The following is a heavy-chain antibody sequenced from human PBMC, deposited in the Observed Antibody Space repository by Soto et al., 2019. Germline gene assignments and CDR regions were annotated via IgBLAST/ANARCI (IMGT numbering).Heavy chain of an antibody. V-gene: IGHV1-3*01. J-gene: IGHJ4*02. D-gene: IGHD3-22*01. CDR3: ARDFYYDSSGEFDY. CDR1: GGTFSSYA. CDR2: INAGNGNT. Sequence: ASVKVSCKASGGTFSSYAFSWVRQAPGQGLEWMGWINAGNGNTKYSQKFQGRVTITRDTSASTAYMELSSLRSEDTAVYYCARDFYYDSSGEFDYWGQGTLVTVSS.